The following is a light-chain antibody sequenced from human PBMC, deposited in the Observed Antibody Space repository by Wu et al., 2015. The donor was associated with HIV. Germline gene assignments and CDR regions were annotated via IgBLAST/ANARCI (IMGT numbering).Light chain of an antibody. J-gene: IGKJ3*01. CDR3: QQYGNSPLT. Sequence: EIVLTQSPGTLSLSPGERATLSCRASQTVSNNYLAWYHQKPGQAPRLLIHGASSRATGISDRFSGSGFGTDFTLTISRLEPEDFAVYYCQQYGNSPLTFGPGTKVDIK. V-gene: IGKV3-20*01. CDR2: GAS. CDR1: QTVSNNY.